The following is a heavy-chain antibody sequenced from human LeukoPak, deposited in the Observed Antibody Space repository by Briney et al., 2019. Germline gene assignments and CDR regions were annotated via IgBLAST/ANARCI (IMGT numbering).Heavy chain of an antibody. V-gene: IGHV3-66*01. Sequence: GGSLRLSCAASGFTVSSNYMSWVRQAPGKGVEWVSIIYSVGSAYYADSVKARYTISRDISKNTLYLQMNSLRPEDTAVYYCAREADLAFDICGQGTLVTVSS. D-gene: IGHD2-15*01. CDR2: IYSVGSA. CDR3: AREADLAFDI. CDR1: GFTVSSNY. J-gene: IGHJ3*02.